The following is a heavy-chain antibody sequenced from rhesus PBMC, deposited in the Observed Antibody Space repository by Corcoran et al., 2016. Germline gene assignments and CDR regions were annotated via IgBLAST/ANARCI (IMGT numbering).Heavy chain of an antibody. J-gene: IGHJ5-2*02. CDR2: IFGSGGGA. D-gene: IGHD2-39*01. CDR1: GGSGSGNY. V-gene: IGHV4-160*01. CDR3: ATLVGVPGSLDV. Sequence: QVQLQESGPGLVKPSETLSRTCAGSGGSGSGNYWCWSRQSPGKGLEWIGRIFGSGGGADYNPSLKSRVTLSTETSKNQFSLRLTSVTAADTALYFCATLVGVPGSLDVWGRGVLVTVSS.